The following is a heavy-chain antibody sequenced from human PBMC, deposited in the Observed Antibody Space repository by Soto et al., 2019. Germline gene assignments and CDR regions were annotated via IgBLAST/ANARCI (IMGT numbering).Heavy chain of an antibody. Sequence: PGGSLRLSCAASGFTVSSNYMSWVRQAPGKGLEWVSVIYSGGSTYYADSVKGRFTISRDNSKNTLYLQMNSLRAEDTAVYYCARDRLRITIFGVELGMDVWGQGTTVTVSS. CDR2: IYSGGST. CDR1: GFTVSSNY. V-gene: IGHV3-53*01. D-gene: IGHD3-3*01. CDR3: ARDRLRITIFGVELGMDV. J-gene: IGHJ6*02.